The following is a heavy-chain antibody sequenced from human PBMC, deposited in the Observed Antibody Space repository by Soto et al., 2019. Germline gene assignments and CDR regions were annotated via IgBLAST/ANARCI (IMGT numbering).Heavy chain of an antibody. V-gene: IGHV3-30*18. J-gene: IGHJ4*02. D-gene: IGHD6-13*01. CDR1: GFTFSSYG. CDR2: ISYDGSNK. Sequence: QVQLVESGGGVGQPGRSLRLSCAASGFTFSSYGMHWVRQAPDKGLEWVAVISYDGSNKYYADSVKGRFTISRDNSKNTLYLQMNSLRAEDTAVYYCAKDLYSSSWAFDYWCQGTLVTVSS. CDR3: AKDLYSSSWAFDY.